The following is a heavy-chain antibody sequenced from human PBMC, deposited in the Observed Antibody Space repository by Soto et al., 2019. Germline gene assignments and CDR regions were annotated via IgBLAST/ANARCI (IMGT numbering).Heavy chain of an antibody. CDR1: GGTFSSYT. Sequence: GASVKVSCKASGGTFSSYTISWVRQAPGQGLEWMGRIIPILGIANYAQKFQGRVTITADKSTSTVYMELSSLRSEDTAVYYCATGAPTKDDAFDIWGQGTMVTVSS. V-gene: IGHV1-69*02. J-gene: IGHJ3*02. CDR3: ATGAPTKDDAFDI. CDR2: IIPILGIA. D-gene: IGHD5-12*01.